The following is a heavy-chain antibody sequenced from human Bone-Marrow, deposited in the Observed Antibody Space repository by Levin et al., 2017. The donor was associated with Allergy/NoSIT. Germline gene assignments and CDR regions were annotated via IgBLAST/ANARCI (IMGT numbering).Heavy chain of an antibody. J-gene: IGHJ6*03. CDR1: GDSVSSNSAA. V-gene: IGHV6-1*01. D-gene: IGHD3-10*01. CDR3: ARALWYGSGSYYRRREHYYYYYYMDV. CDR2: TYYRSKWYN. Sequence: SQTLSLTCAISGDSVSSNSAAWNWIRQSPSRGLEWLGRTYYRSKWYNDYAVSVKSRITINPDTSKNQFSLQLNSVTPEDTAVYYCARALWYGSGSYYRRREHYYYYYYMDVWGKGTTVTVSS.